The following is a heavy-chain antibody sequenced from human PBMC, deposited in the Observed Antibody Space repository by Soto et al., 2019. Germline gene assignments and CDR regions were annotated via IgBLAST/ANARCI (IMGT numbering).Heavy chain of an antibody. J-gene: IGHJ4*02. CDR2: ISSSSSYI. CDR1: GFTFSSYS. V-gene: IGHV3-21*04. D-gene: IGHD3-22*01. CDR3: AGGYYDSSGYSPFDY. Sequence: GGSLRLSCAASGFTFSSYSMNWVRQAPGKGLEWVSSISSSSSYIYYADSVKGRFTISRDNAKNSLYLQMNSLRAEDTAVYYCAGGYYDSSGYSPFDYWGQGTLVTVSS.